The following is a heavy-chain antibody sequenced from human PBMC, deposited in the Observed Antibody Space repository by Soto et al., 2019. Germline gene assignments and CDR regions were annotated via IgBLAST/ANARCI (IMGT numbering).Heavy chain of an antibody. CDR1: GFMFSSYA. D-gene: IGHD4-17*01. Sequence: GGSLRLSCAASGFMFSSYAMSWVRQAPGKGLEWVSTISGSGGSTYYADSVKGRFTISRDNPKNTLYLQMNSLRAEDTAVYYCARTTDYYYYYMDVWGKGTTVTVSS. CDR3: ARTTDYYYYYMDV. CDR2: ISGSGGST. V-gene: IGHV3-23*01. J-gene: IGHJ6*03.